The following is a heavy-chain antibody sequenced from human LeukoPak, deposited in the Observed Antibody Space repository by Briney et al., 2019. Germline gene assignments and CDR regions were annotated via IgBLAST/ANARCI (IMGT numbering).Heavy chain of an antibody. D-gene: IGHD3-22*01. J-gene: IGHJ6*02. CDR1: GFTFDDYA. CDR2: ITWNRDNV. V-gene: IGHV3-9*01. Sequence: GRSLRLSCTVSGFTFDDYAMHWVRHTPGKGLEWVAGITWNRDNVGYGDSVKGRFTISRDNVKNVLYLQMNSLRPEDTALYYCAKDLSSAITSALVLDVWGQGTTV. CDR3: AKDLSSAITSALVLDV.